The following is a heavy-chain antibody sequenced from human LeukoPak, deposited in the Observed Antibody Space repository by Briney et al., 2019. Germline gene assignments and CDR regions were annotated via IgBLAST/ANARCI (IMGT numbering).Heavy chain of an antibody. Sequence: SETLSLTCTVSGGSISSSSYYWGWIRQPPGKGLEWIVSSYYSGSTYYNPSLKSRVTISVDTSKNQFSLKLSSVPAADTAVYYCARGSVLRHFNYWGQGTLVTVSS. CDR1: GGSISSSSYY. CDR3: ARGSVLRHFNY. CDR2: SYYSGST. J-gene: IGHJ4*02. D-gene: IGHD3-3*01. V-gene: IGHV4-39*01.